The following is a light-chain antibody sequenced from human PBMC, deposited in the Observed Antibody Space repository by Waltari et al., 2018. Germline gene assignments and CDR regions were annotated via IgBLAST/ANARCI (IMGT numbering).Light chain of an antibody. Sequence: DIQMTQSPSSLSASVGDRVPITCRASQSISSYLNWYQQKPGKAPKLLIYAASSLQSGVPSRFSGSGSGTDFTLTISSLQPEDFATYYCQQSYSTPPDFGGGTKVEIK. CDR3: QQSYSTPPD. J-gene: IGKJ4*01. CDR1: QSISSY. CDR2: AAS. V-gene: IGKV1-39*01.